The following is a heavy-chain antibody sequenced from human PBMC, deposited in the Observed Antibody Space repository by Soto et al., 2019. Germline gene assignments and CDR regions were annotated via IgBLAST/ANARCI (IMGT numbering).Heavy chain of an antibody. Sequence: SETLSLTCTVSGGSIVSGGYYCVWIRQQPWRGLEWIGYIYYSGSTYYNPSLKSRVTISVDTSKNQFSLKLSSVTAADTAVYYCARGGVIGVVVAATTLDYWGQGTLVTVSS. CDR2: IYYSGST. CDR1: GGSIVSGGYY. V-gene: IGHV4-31*03. J-gene: IGHJ4*02. CDR3: ARGGVIGVVVAATTLDY. D-gene: IGHD2-15*01.